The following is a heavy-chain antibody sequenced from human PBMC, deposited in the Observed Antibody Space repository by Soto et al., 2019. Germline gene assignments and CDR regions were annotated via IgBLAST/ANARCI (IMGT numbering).Heavy chain of an antibody. CDR2: ISCDARNK. D-gene: IGHD2-2*01. V-gene: IGHV3-30*04. CDR3: ARVYCTSTNCFPDY. CDR1: RFTFSSYS. J-gene: IGHJ4*02. Sequence: QVQLMESGGGVVQPGWSLRLSCAASRFTFSSYSMHWVRQAPGKGLEWVAVISCDARNKYYAGSRQGRFTISRDNSKNPLYLQMRSLRTEDTFMFYGARVYCTSTNCFPDYWGQGTLVTVSS.